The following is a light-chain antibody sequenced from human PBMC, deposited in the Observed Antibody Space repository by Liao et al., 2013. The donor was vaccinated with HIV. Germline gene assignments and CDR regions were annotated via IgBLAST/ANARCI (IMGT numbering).Light chain of an antibody. CDR3: QVWDSSSYHLV. CDR1: ALPKQY. V-gene: IGLV3-25*02. CDR2: KDS. J-gene: IGLJ3*02. Sequence: SYELTQPPSVSVSPGQTARITCSGDALPKQYAYWYQQKPGQAPVLVIYKDSERPSGIPERFSGSNSGNTATLTISRVEAGDEADYYCQVWDSSSYHLVFGGGTKLTVL.